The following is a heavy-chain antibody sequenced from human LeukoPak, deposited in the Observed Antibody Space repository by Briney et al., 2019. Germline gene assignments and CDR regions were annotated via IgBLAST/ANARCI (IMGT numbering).Heavy chain of an antibody. CDR2: IYYSGST. Sequence: PSETLSLTCTVSGGSISSSSYYWGWIRQPPGKGLEWIGSIYYSGSTYYNPSLKSRVTISVDTSKNQFSLKLSSVTAADTAVYYCARHGPLRFLEWLDYWGQGTLVTVSS. V-gene: IGHV4-39*01. J-gene: IGHJ4*02. D-gene: IGHD3-3*01. CDR3: ARHGPLRFLEWLDY. CDR1: GGSISSSSYY.